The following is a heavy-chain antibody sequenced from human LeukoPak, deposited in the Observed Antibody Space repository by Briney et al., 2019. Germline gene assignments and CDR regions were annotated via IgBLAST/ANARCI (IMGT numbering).Heavy chain of an antibody. CDR2: INSDGSST. D-gene: IGHD3-3*01. J-gene: IGHJ4*02. V-gene: IGHV3-74*01. CDR1: GFTFSSYW. CDR3: ARVSSGYFNY. Sequence: GGSLRLSCADSGFTFSSYWMHWVRQAPGKGLVWVSRINSDGSSTSYADSVKGRFTKSRDNAKNTQYLQMSSLRAEVTAVYYCARVSSGYFNYWGQATLVAVSS.